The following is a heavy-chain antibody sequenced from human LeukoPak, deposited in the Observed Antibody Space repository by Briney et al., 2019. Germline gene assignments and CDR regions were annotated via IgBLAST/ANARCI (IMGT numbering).Heavy chain of an antibody. CDR2: IYTSGST. J-gene: IGHJ4*02. Sequence: SETLSLTCTVSGDSISSYYWNWIRQPAGKGLEWIGRIYTSGSTNYNPSLKSRVTMSVDTSKNQFSLKLSSVTAADTAVYYCARDASVGVLNYWGQGTLVTVSS. V-gene: IGHV4-4*07. D-gene: IGHD1-26*01. CDR1: GDSISSYY. CDR3: ARDASVGVLNY.